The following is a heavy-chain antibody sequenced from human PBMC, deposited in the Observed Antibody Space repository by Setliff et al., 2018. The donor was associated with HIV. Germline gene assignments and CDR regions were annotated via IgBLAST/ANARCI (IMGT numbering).Heavy chain of an antibody. V-gene: IGHV1-18*01. CDR2: ISAYNGNT. CDR3: AKDGPTVIEGSYMDV. Sequence: ASVKVSCKASGYTFSTYGISWVRQAPGQGLEWMGWISAYNGNTNYAQKLQGRVTVTTDTSTSTAYMELRSLRFEDTAVYFCAKDGPTVIEGSYMDVWGKGTTVTVSS. J-gene: IGHJ6*03. CDR1: GYTFSTYG. D-gene: IGHD4-4*01.